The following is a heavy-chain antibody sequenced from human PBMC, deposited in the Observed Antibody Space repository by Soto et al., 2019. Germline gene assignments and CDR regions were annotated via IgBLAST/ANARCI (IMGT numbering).Heavy chain of an antibody. Sequence: QITLKESGPPLVKPTQTLTLTCTFSGFSLSTSGVGVGWIRRPPGKALEWLALIYWDDDKRYSPSLKSRLTITKDTSKNQVVLTMTNMDPVDTATYYCAPTYYYDSSGYYYVHPWGQGTLVTVSS. V-gene: IGHV2-5*02. CDR2: IYWDDDK. J-gene: IGHJ5*02. CDR3: APTYYYDSSGYYYVHP. D-gene: IGHD3-22*01. CDR1: GFSLSTSGVG.